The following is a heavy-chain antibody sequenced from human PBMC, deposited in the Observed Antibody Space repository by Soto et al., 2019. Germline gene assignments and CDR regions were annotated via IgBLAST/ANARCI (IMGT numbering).Heavy chain of an antibody. J-gene: IGHJ5*02. CDR3: ARETYGDYVGYFDP. D-gene: IGHD4-17*01. CDR1: GGSISSYY. Sequence: ASETLSLTCTVSGGSISSYYWSWIRQPPGKGLEWIGYIYYSGSTNYNPSLKSRVTISVDTSKNQFSLKLSSVTAADTAVYYCARETYGDYVGYFDPWGQGIQVTDSS. V-gene: IGHV4-59*01. CDR2: IYYSGST.